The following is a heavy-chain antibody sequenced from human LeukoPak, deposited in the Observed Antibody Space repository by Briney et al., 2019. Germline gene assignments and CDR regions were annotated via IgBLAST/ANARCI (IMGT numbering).Heavy chain of an antibody. CDR1: GASISSYY. V-gene: IGHV4-59*08. CDR3: ARLDY. J-gene: IGHJ4*02. Sequence: SETLSLTCTVSGASISSYYWSWIRQPPGKGLEWVGYIYYSGSSNYNPSLKSRVTMSVDTSKNQFSLKLNSVTAADTAVYYCARLDYWGQGTLVIVSS. CDR2: IYYSGSS.